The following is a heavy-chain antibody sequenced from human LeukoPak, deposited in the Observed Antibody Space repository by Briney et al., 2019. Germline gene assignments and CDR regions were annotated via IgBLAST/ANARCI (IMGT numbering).Heavy chain of an antibody. D-gene: IGHD6-19*01. CDR2: IYNSGST. V-gene: IGHV4-38-2*02. CDR3: ARERFSSGLAIFDY. J-gene: IGHJ4*02. Sequence: SETLSLTCTVSGYSISSGYFWGWIRQPPGKGLEWIGTIYNSGSTFYNASLESRVTISVDTSKNQFSLKLSSVTAADTAVYYCARERFSSGLAIFDYWGQGTLVTVSS. CDR1: GYSISSGYF.